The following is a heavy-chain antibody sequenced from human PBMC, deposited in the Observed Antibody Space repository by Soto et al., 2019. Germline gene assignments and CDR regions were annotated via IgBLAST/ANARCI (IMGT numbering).Heavy chain of an antibody. D-gene: IGHD3-22*01. CDR3: ARVVVEGYYDSSGYPNLAVDGGKHWYDR. CDR1: GGSISSSNW. Sequence: ASETLSVTCSVSGGSISSSNWWSWVRQPRGKGLEWIGEIYHSGSTNYNPSLKSRVTISVDKSKNQFSLKLSSVTAADTAVYYCARVVVEGYYDSSGYPNLAVDGGKHWYDRWCPGPLVTVTS. V-gene: IGHV4-4*02. J-gene: IGHJ5*02. CDR2: IYHSGST.